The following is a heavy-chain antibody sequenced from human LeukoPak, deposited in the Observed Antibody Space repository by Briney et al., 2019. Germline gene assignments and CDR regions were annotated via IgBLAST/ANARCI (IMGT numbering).Heavy chain of an antibody. V-gene: IGHV1-69*05. J-gene: IGHJ3*02. CDR3: AKSVYGDPHGVAFDI. CDR1: GGTFSSYA. CDR2: IIPIFGTA. D-gene: IGHD4-17*01. Sequence: GSSVKVSCKASGGTFSSYAISWVRQAPGQGLEWMGGIIPIFGTANYAQKFQGRVTITTDESTSTAYMELSSLRSEDTAVYYCAKSVYGDPHGVAFDIWGQGTMVTVSS.